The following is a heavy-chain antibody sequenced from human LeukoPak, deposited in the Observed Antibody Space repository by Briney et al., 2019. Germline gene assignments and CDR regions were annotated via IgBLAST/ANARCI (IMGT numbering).Heavy chain of an antibody. Sequence: PSETLSLTCTVSGGSISSYYWSWIRQPPGKGLEWIGYIYYSGSTNYNPSLKSRVTISVDTSKNQFSLKLSSVTAADAAVYYCARDGGYGDPLDYWGQGTLVTVSS. J-gene: IGHJ4*02. CDR1: GGSISSYY. V-gene: IGHV4-59*01. D-gene: IGHD4-17*01. CDR3: ARDGGYGDPLDY. CDR2: IYYSGST.